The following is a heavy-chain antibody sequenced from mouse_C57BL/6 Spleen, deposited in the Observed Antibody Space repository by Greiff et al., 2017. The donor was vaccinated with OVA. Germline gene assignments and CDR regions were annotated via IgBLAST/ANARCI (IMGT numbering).Heavy chain of an antibody. CDR2: IDPETGGT. V-gene: IGHV1-15*01. D-gene: IGHD1-1*01. CDR1: GYTFTDYE. J-gene: IGHJ2*01. CDR3: TREGITTVVAPFDY. Sequence: QVQLKQSGAELVRPGASVTLSCKASGYTFTDYEMHWVKQTPVHGLEWIGAIDPETGGTAYNQKFKGKAILTADKSSSTAYMELRSLTSEDSAVYYCTREGITTVVAPFDYWGQGTTLTVSS.